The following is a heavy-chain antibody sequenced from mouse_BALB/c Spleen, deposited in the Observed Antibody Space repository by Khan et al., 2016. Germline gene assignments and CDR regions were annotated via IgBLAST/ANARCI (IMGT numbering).Heavy chain of an antibody. V-gene: IGHV14-3*02. Sequence: VQLQQSGAELVKPGASVKLSCTASDFNIKDTYMHWVKQRPEQGLEWIGRIDPANGNTKYDPKFQGKATITADTSSNTVYLQLSSLTSEDTAVYYCARWDWYFDVWGAGTTVTVSA. CDR3: ARWDWYFDV. J-gene: IGHJ1*01. CDR2: IDPANGNT. CDR1: DFNIKDTY.